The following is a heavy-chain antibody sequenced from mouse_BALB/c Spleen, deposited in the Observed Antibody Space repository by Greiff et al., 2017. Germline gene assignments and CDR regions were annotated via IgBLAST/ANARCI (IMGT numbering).Heavy chain of an antibody. CDR3: ARHYYGSSSFAY. CDR1: GYSFTGYY. J-gene: IGHJ3*01. Sequence: LVKTGASVKISCKASGYSFTGYYMHWVKQSHGKSLEWIGYISCYNGATSYNHKFKGKATFTVDTSSSTSYMQFNSLTSEDSAVYYCARHYYGSSSFAYWGQGTLVTVSA. V-gene: IGHV1S34*01. CDR2: ISCYNGAT. D-gene: IGHD1-1*01.